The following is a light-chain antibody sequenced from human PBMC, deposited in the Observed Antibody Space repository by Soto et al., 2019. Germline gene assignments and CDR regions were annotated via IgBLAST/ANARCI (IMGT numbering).Light chain of an antibody. V-gene: IGLV2-23*01. CDR1: SNDVGTYDL. J-gene: IGLJ3*02. Sequence: QSALTQPASVSGSPGQSITISCTGTSNDVGTYDLVSWYQHHPGAAPKLMIYEATRRPSGISNRFSGSKSGNTASLTISGLQAEDEGDYYCCSFAGANSWVFGGGTKLTVL. CDR2: EAT. CDR3: CSFAGANSWV.